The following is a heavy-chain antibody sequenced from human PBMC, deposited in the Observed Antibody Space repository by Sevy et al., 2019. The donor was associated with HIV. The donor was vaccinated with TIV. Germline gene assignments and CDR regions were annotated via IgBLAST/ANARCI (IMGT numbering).Heavy chain of an antibody. Sequence: GGSLRLSCAASGFTFSNAWMSWVRQAPGKGLEWVGRIKTKAHGGTTDYAATVQGRFTISRDDSKNTLYLQMNSLKTQDTAVYYCTTDPYSYGSGAPYFDYWGQGTLVTVSS. CDR1: GFTFSNAW. V-gene: IGHV3-15*01. CDR3: TTDPYSYGSGAPYFDY. D-gene: IGHD3-10*01. CDR2: IKTKAHGGTT. J-gene: IGHJ4*02.